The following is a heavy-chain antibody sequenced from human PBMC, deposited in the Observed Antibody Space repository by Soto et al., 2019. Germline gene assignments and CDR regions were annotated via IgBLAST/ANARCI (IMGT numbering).Heavy chain of an antibody. CDR2: INHSGST. Sequence: QVQLQQWGAGLLKPSETLSLTCAVYGGSFSGYYWSWIRQPPGKGLEWIGEINHSGSTNYNPSLKSRVTISVDTSKNQFSLKLSSVTAADTAVYYCARASGWYPFDYWGQGTLVTVSS. CDR1: GGSFSGYY. CDR3: ARASGWYPFDY. V-gene: IGHV4-34*01. D-gene: IGHD6-19*01. J-gene: IGHJ4*02.